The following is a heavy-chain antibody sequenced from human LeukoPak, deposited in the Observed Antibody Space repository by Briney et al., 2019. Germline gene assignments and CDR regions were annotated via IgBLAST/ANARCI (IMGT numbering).Heavy chain of an antibody. D-gene: IGHD4/OR15-4a*01. V-gene: IGHV4-4*07. Sequence: SETLSLTCTVSGGSISSYSWSWIRLPAGKGLEWIGRINPSGSTNYNPSLKSRVTMSLDTSKNQFSLKLNSVTAADTAVYYCARQQLKTMASFDYWGQGTLSPSPQ. CDR1: GGSISSYS. CDR2: INPSGST. J-gene: IGHJ4*02. CDR3: ARQQLKTMASFDY.